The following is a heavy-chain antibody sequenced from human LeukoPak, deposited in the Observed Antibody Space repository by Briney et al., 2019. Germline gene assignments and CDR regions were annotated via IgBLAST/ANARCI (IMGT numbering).Heavy chain of an antibody. CDR2: IYPGDSDT. CDR3: ARHRRSYDILTGGYYYYGMDV. Sequence: GESLKISCKGSGYSFTSYWIGWVRQMPGKGLEWMGIIYPGDSDTRYSPSFQGQVTISADKSISTAYLQWSSLKASDTAMYYCARHRRSYDILTGGYYYYGMDVWGQGTTVTVSS. J-gene: IGHJ6*02. D-gene: IGHD3-9*01. CDR1: GYSFTSYW. V-gene: IGHV5-51*01.